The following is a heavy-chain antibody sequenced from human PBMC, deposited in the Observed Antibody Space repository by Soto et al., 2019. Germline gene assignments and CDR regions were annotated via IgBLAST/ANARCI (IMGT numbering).Heavy chain of an antibody. CDR2: IHHTGST. CDR1: GGSVTSDEYY. D-gene: IGHD3-10*01. J-gene: IGHJ4*02. CDR3: ARRPTGSGSSFFDY. V-gene: IGHV4-31*03. Sequence: SETLSLTCTVSGGSVTSDEYYWNWIRYRPGKGLEWIGFIHHTGSTFYNPSLESRASISIDTSESQFSLNLASVTVADTAVYYCARRPTGSGSSFFDYWGPGTLVTVSS.